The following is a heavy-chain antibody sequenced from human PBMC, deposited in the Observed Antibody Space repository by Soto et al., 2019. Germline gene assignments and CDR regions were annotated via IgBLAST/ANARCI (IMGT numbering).Heavy chain of an antibody. Sequence: EVQLVESGGGLVKPGGSLRLSCAASGFTFSSYSMNWVRQAPGKGLEWVSSISSSSSYIYYADSVKGRFTISRDNAKNSLYLQKNSMRAEDTAVYYCARVNDCSSTSCYWLHPNYYYYYYGMDVWGQGTTVTVSS. CDR1: GFTFSSYS. CDR3: ARVNDCSSTSCYWLHPNYYYYYYGMDV. D-gene: IGHD2-2*01. V-gene: IGHV3-21*01. J-gene: IGHJ6*02. CDR2: ISSSSSYI.